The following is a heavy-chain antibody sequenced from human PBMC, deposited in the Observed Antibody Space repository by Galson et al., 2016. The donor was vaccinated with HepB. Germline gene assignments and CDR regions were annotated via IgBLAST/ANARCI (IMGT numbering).Heavy chain of an antibody. J-gene: IGHJ4*02. V-gene: IGHV3-74*01. D-gene: IGHD3-3*01. Sequence: SLRLSCAASGFAFTNYWMNWVRQAPGKGLVWVSRISGDGSRVNYADFVKGRVTISRDNAKNTLYLQMNSLRAEDTAVYYCARDFSSYDEYFDLWGQGTLVTVSS. CDR3: ARDFSSYDEYFDL. CDR1: GFAFTNYW. CDR2: ISGDGSRV.